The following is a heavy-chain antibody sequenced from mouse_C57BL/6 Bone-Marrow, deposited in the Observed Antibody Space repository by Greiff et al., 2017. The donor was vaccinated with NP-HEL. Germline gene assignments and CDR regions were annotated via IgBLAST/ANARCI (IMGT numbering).Heavy chain of an antibody. CDR2: IDPSDSYT. CDR3: AREGYYYGSRSSMDY. V-gene: IGHV1-59*01. Sequence: QVQLQQPGAELVRPGTSVKLSCKASGYTFTSYWMHWVKQRPGQGLEWIGVIDPSDSYTNYNQKFKGKATLTVDTSSSTAYMQLSSLTSEDSAVYYCAREGYYYGSRSSMDYWGQGTSVTGSS. D-gene: IGHD1-1*01. J-gene: IGHJ4*01. CDR1: GYTFTSYW.